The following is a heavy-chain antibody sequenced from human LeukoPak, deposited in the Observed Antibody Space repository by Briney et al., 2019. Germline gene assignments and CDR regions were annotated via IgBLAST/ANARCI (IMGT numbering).Heavy chain of an antibody. CDR3: ARRFDY. V-gene: IGHV4-34*01. J-gene: IGHJ4*02. Sequence: PSETLSLTCTVSDDSITIYYWSWIRQPPGKGLEWIGEINHSGSTNYNPSLKSRVTISVDTSKNQFSLKLSSVTAADTAVYYCARRFDYWGQGTLVTVSS. CDR2: INHSGST. CDR1: DDSITIYY.